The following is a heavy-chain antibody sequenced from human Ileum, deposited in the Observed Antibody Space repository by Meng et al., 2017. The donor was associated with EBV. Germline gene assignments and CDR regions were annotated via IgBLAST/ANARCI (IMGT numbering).Heavy chain of an antibody. CDR2: IRGDGTGT. Sequence: EGRLMESGGGLAQTGGSLTLSCVASGFTFSARWMEWVRQPPGKGLVWVSHIRGDGTGTEYADSVKGRFTISRDNAKNTVYLQMNSLRAEDTAVYYCGDIFSDLWGQGILVTVSS. D-gene: IGHD3-9*01. CDR1: GFTFSARW. J-gene: IGHJ5*02. V-gene: IGHV3-74*03. CDR3: GDIFSDL.